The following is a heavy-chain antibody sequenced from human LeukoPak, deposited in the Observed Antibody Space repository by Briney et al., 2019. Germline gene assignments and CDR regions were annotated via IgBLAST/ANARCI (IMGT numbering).Heavy chain of an antibody. D-gene: IGHD5-18*01. CDR1: GFTFSSYS. V-gene: IGHV3-21*01. J-gene: IGHJ4*02. CDR3: ARALYSDGGRYFDY. Sequence: GGSLRLSCAASGFTFSSYSMNWVRQAPGKGLEWVSSISSSSSYIYYADSVKGRFTISRDNAKNSLYLQMNSLRAEDTAVYYCARALYSDGGRYFDYWGQGTLVTVSS. CDR2: ISSSSSYI.